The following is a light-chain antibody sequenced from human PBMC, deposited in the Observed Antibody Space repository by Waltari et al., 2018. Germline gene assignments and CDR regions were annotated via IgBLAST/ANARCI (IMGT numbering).Light chain of an antibody. CDR3: SSYASSISVA. CDR1: SSDVGAYNY. CDR2: DVY. Sequence: QSALTQPASVSGSPGQSITISCPGTSSDVGAYNYVSWYQQHPGKAPKLMIYDVYKRPTGVSNRFSASKSGNTASLTISGLQAEDEADYYCSSYASSISVAFGGGTKVTVL. J-gene: IGLJ2*01. V-gene: IGLV2-14*03.